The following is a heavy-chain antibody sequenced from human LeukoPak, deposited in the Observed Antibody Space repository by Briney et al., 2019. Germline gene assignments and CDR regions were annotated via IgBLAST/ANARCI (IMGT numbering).Heavy chain of an antibody. V-gene: IGHV4-34*01. J-gene: IGHJ6*04. CDR1: GGSFSGYY. CDR2: INHSGSA. D-gene: IGHD3-10*01. CDR3: ASNMVRGPGLWYYGMDV. Sequence: SETLSLTCAVYGGSFSGYYWSWIRQPPGKGLEWIGEINHSGSANYNPSLKSRVTISVDTSKNQFSLKLSSVTAADTAVYYCASNMVRGPGLWYYGMDVWGKGTTVTASS.